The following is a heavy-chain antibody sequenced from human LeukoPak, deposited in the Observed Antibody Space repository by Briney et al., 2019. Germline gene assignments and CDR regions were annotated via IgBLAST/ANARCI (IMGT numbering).Heavy chain of an antibody. CDR1: GFTVSSNY. CDR3: ARGRVAVAGETFDT. V-gene: IGHV3-53*01. J-gene: IGHJ3*02. Sequence: PGGSLRLSCAASGFTVSSNYMSWVRQAPGKGLEWVSVIYSGGSTDYADSVKGRFTISKDNSKNTLHLQMNSLRAEDTAVHYCARGRVAVAGETFDTWGQGTRVTVSS. CDR2: IYSGGST. D-gene: IGHD6-19*01.